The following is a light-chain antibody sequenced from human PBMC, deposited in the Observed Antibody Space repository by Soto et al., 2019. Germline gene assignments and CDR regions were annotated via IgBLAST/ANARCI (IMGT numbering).Light chain of an antibody. V-gene: IGKV3-15*01. CDR3: QQYKNWPPTWT. CDR1: HSVSSN. J-gene: IGKJ1*01. Sequence: EIVMTQSPATLSLPPGESATLSCRALHSVSSNRAWDRHKPGQAPSLLIYAVATRATGIPARFRGSGSGTEFTLTINSLQSEDVAVYYCQQYKNWPPTWTFGQGTKVDIK. CDR2: AVA.